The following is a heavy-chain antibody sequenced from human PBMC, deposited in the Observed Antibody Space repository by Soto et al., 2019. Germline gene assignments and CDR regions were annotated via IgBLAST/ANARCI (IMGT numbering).Heavy chain of an antibody. J-gene: IGHJ6*02. Sequence: QVQLVQSGAEVKKPGSSVKVSCKASGGTFSSYAISWVRQAPGQGLEWMGGIIPISGTANYAQKFQGRVMITAYESTSTAYMELSSPRSEDTAVYYCARSQGSSTSLEIYYYYYYGMDVWGQGTTVTVSS. CDR1: GGTFSSYA. CDR2: IIPISGTA. CDR3: ARSQGSSTSLEIYYYYYYGMDV. D-gene: IGHD2-2*01. V-gene: IGHV1-69*01.